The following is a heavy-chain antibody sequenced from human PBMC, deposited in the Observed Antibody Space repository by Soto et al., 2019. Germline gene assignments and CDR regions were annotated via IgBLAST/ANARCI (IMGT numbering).Heavy chain of an antibody. J-gene: IGHJ4*02. CDR1: GGTFSSYA. V-gene: IGHV1-69*01. Sequence: QVQLVQSGAEVKKPGSSVKVSCKASGGTFSSYAISWVRQAPGQGLEWMGGIIPIFGTANYAQKFQGRVTITADESTSTAYMELSGLRSEDTAVYYCARGITIFGVANDPLDYWGQGTLVTVSS. D-gene: IGHD3-3*01. CDR3: ARGITIFGVANDPLDY. CDR2: IIPIFGTA.